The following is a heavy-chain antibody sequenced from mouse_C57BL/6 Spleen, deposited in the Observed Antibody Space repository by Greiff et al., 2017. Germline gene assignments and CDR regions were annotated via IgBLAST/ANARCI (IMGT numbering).Heavy chain of an antibody. CDR3: ARGGLGRGAMGY. Sequence: QVQLQQPGAELVKPGASVKLSCKASGYTFTSYWMQWVKQRPGQGLEWIGEIDPSDSYTNYNQKFKGKATLTVDTSSSTAYMQLSSLTSEDSAVYYCARGGLGRGAMGYWGQGTSVTVSS. J-gene: IGHJ4*01. CDR2: IDPSDSYT. V-gene: IGHV1-50*01. D-gene: IGHD4-1*01. CDR1: GYTFTSYW.